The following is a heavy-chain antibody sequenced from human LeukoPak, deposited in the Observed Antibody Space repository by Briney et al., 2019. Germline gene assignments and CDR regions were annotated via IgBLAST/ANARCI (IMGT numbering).Heavy chain of an antibody. CDR2: IKQDGSEK. D-gene: IGHD5-12*01. Sequence: PGGSLRLSCAASGFTFSSYWMSWVRQAPGKGLEWVANIKQDGSEKYYVDSVKGRFTISRDNAKNSLYLQMNSLRAEDTAVYYCARKYSGLHNYYYYYYMDVWGKGTTVTVSS. J-gene: IGHJ6*03. CDR1: GFTFSSYW. CDR3: ARKYSGLHNYYYYYYMDV. V-gene: IGHV3-7*01.